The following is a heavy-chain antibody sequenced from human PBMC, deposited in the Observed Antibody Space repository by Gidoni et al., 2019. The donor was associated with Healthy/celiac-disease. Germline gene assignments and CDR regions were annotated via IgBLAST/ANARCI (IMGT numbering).Heavy chain of an antibody. Sequence: EVQLVESGGGLVQPGGSLRLSCAAPGFPFSSYEMNWARQAPGKGLEWVSYISSSGSTIYYADSVKGRFTISRDNAKNSLYLQMNSLRAEDTAVYYCARNPYYDFWSGYYTEGFFDYWGQGTLVTVSS. CDR3: ARNPYYDFWSGYYTEGFFDY. CDR1: GFPFSSYE. J-gene: IGHJ4*02. V-gene: IGHV3-48*03. CDR2: ISSSGSTI. D-gene: IGHD3-3*01.